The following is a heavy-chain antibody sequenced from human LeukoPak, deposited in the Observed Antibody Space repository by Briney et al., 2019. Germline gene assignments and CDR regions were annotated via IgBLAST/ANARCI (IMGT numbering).Heavy chain of an antibody. J-gene: IGHJ6*02. V-gene: IGHV5-51*01. CDR1: RYKFSTYW. CDR3: ARLGAVVDDYYNHFGMDV. D-gene: IGHD1-26*01. CDR2: IFPGDSET. Sequence: GESLKISCQGFRYKFSTYWLAWVRQMPGKGLEWMGIIFPGDSETKYSPSFEGQVTISADKSINTAYLQWSSLQASDSAIYYCARLGAVVDDYYNHFGMDVWGQGTTVTVSS.